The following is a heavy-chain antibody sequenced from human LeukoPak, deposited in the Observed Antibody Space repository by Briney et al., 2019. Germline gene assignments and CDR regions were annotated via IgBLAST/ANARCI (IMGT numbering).Heavy chain of an antibody. J-gene: IGHJ4*02. V-gene: IGHV3-30*04. Sequence: PGGSLRLSCAASGFTFSSYAMHWVRQAPGKGLEWVAVISYDGSNKYYADSVKGRFTVSRDNSKNTLYLQMNSLRAEDTAVYYCAREWRGYYDSSGYLDYWGQGTLVTVSS. D-gene: IGHD3-22*01. CDR2: ISYDGSNK. CDR1: GFTFSSYA. CDR3: AREWRGYYDSSGYLDY.